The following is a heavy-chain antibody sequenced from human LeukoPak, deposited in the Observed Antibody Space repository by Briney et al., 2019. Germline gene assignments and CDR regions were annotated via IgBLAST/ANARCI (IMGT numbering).Heavy chain of an antibody. D-gene: IGHD4-11*01. V-gene: IGHV3-33*06. CDR1: GYTFTGYY. CDR3: AKEGDYSNYGWFDP. J-gene: IGHJ5*02. CDR2: IWYDGSNK. Sequence: SCKASGYTFTGYYMHWVRQAPGKGLEWVAVIWYDGSNKYYADSVKGRFTISRDNSKNTLYLQMNSLRAEDTAVYYCAKEGDYSNYGWFDPWGQGTLVTVSS.